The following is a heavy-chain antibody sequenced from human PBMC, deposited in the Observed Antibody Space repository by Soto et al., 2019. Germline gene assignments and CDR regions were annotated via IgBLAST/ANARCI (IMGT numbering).Heavy chain of an antibody. CDR2: INSAGSGT. CDR3: ASNDAYAAGYFWYGMDV. Sequence: EVQLVESGGGLVLPGGSLRLSCAASGFTFSRYWMHWVRQAPGKGLVWVSRINSAGSGTHYADSVKGRFTITRDNAKNTVYLQMNSLRAEDTAVYYCASNDAYAAGYFWYGMDVWGQGTTVTVAS. V-gene: IGHV3-74*01. D-gene: IGHD3-16*01. CDR1: GFTFSRYW. J-gene: IGHJ6*02.